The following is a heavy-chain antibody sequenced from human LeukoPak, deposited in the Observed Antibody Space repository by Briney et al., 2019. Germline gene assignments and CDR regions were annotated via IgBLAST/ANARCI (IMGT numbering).Heavy chain of an antibody. Sequence: GGFLRLSCAASGFTFSDYAMSWVRQAPGKGLEWVSAIRGGGDITYYADSMKGRFTISRDKSKNTLYLQMNSLRAEDTAVYYCAKVYSSNWEGYYMDVWGKGTTITVSS. CDR3: AKVYSSNWEGYYMDV. CDR1: GFTFSDYA. V-gene: IGHV3-23*01. CDR2: IRGGGDIT. D-gene: IGHD6-13*01. J-gene: IGHJ6*03.